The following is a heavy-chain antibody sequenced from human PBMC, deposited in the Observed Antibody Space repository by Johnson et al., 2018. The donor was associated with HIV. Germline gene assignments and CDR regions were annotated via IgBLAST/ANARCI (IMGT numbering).Heavy chain of an antibody. CDR3: VRESRAGLELRGHAFDI. CDR2: INWNGGRI. V-gene: IGHV3-20*04. D-gene: IGHD1-7*01. Sequence: VQLVESGGGVVRPGGSLRLSCAASGFTFDDYGMSWVRQAPGKGLEWVSGINWNGGRIGYADSVNGRFTISRDNAKNSLYLQMNSLRAEDTAVYYCVRESRAGLELRGHAFDIWGQGTKVTVSS. J-gene: IGHJ3*02. CDR1: GFTFDDYG.